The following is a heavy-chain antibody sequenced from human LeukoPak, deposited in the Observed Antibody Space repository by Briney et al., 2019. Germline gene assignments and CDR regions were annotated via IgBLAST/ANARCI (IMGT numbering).Heavy chain of an antibody. D-gene: IGHD3-10*01. V-gene: IGHV3-53*01. CDR3: ARDFDYGSGSNYYYYMDV. CDR1: WFIVSCNY. J-gene: IGHJ6*03. CDR2: IYSGCST. Sequence: AGGSLSFSCAAAWFIVSCNYMSLLRQAPGKGLELGSVIYSGCSTYYADSVKGRFTISRDNSKNTVYLQMNSLRAEDTAVYYCARDFDYGSGSNYYYYMDVWGKGTTVTVSS.